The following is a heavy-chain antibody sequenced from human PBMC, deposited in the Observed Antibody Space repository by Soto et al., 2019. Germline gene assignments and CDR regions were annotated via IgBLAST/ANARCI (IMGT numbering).Heavy chain of an antibody. V-gene: IGHV3-21*01. CDR3: ARAITMIVAGAFDI. D-gene: IGHD3-22*01. J-gene: IGHJ3*02. CDR1: GFTFSSYS. Sequence: GSLRLSCAASGFTFSSYSMNWVRQAPGKGLEWVSSISSSSSYIYYADSVKGRFTISRDNAKNSLYLQMNSLRAEDTAVYYCARAITMIVAGAFDIWGQGTMVTVS. CDR2: ISSSSSYI.